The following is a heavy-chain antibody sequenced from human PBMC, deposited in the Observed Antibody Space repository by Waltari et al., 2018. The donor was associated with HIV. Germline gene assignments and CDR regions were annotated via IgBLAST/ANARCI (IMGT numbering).Heavy chain of an antibody. D-gene: IGHD2-15*01. J-gene: IGHJ4*02. CDR1: GGTFSNYA. CDR2: IIPIFCTT. Sequence: QVQLVQSGAEVKKPGSSVKVTCKASGGTFSNYAIYCVRQAPVQGLEWMGGIIPIFCTTDYAQKFQGRLPITAHESTAAAYMDLSILRSEATAIYYCAVSKRWQISPYFDCWSQATLFTFSS. CDR3: AVSKRWQISPYFDC. V-gene: IGHV1-69*01.